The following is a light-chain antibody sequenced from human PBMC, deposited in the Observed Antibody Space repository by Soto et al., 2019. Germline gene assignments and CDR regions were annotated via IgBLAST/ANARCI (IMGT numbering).Light chain of an antibody. V-gene: IGKV1-27*01. J-gene: IGKJ2*01. CDR1: QGISYY. CDR2: GAS. Sequence: DIQMTQSPSSLSASVGNRVTITCRASQGISYYFAWYQQQPGKVPNLLIYGASPLQSGVPARFSGSGSGTEFTLTISSLQPEDVATYYCQNYHSAPYTFGQGTKLEIK. CDR3: QNYHSAPYT.